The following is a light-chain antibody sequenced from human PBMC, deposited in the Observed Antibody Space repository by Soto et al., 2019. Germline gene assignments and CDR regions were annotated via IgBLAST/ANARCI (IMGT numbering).Light chain of an antibody. Sequence: DIQMTQSPSSLSASVGDRVTITCRASQSISNYLNWYQQKPGKAPKLLIYAASSLQSGVPSRFSGSGSGTEFTLTISSLQPEDFPTYYCQESHSTLWTFGQGTKVDIK. CDR3: QESHSTLWT. CDR2: AAS. CDR1: QSISNY. V-gene: IGKV1-39*01. J-gene: IGKJ1*01.